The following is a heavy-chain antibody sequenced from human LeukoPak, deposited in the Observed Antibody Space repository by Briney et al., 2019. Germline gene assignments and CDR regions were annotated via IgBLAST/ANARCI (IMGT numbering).Heavy chain of an antibody. J-gene: IGHJ4*02. CDR2: ISGSGSST. V-gene: IGHV3-23*01. Sequence: GGSLRLSCAASAFIFSHYGMHWVRQAPGKGLEWVSIISGSGSSTYYRDSVKGRFTISRDNSKDTLYLQMNSLRAEDTAVYFCAKDRNGVYGGNSFLDYWGQGILVTVSS. CDR1: AFIFSHYG. CDR3: AKDRNGVYGGNSFLDY. D-gene: IGHD4-23*01.